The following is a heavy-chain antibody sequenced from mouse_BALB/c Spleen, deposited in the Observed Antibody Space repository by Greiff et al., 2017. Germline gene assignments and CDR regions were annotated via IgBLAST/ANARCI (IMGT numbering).Heavy chain of an antibody. CDR2: IYPYNGGT. J-gene: IGHJ4*01. D-gene: IGHD2-14*01. Sequence: EVQLHQSGPELVKPGASVKISCKASGYTFTDYNMHWVKQSHGKSLEWIGYIYPYNGGTGYNQKFKSKATLTVDNSSSTAYMELRSLTSEDSAVYYCARTYDPYAMDYWGQGTSVTVSS. CDR3: ARTYDPYAMDY. V-gene: IGHV1S29*02. CDR1: GYTFTDYN.